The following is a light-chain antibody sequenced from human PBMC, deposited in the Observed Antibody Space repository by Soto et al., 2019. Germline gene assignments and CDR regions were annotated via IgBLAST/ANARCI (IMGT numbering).Light chain of an antibody. V-gene: IGKV3-15*01. CDR3: QQYNNWPLFT. CDR1: QSVGSN. Sequence: EIVMTQSPATLSVSPGEGATLSCRASQSVGSNLAWYQQKPGQAPRLLIYGASTRATDIPARFSGSGSGTEFTLTISSLQSEDFAVYCCQQYNNWPLFTFGPGTKVDIK. J-gene: IGKJ3*01. CDR2: GAS.